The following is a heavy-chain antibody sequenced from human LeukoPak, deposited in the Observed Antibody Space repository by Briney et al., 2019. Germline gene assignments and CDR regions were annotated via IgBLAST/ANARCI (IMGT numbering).Heavy chain of an antibody. CDR1: GGSISSGDYY. CDR3: ASFGSGYGFDY. CDR2: IYYSGST. D-gene: IGHD5-12*01. V-gene: IGHV4-30-4*01. Sequence: SQTLCLTCTVSGGSISSGDYYWSWIRQPPGKGLEWIGYIYYSGSTYYNPSLKSRVTISVDTSNNQFSLKLSSVTAADTAVYYCASFGSGYGFDYWGQGTLVTVSS. J-gene: IGHJ4*02.